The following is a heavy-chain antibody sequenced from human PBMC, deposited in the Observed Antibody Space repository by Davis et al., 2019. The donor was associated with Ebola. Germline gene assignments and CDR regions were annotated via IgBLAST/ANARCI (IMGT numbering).Heavy chain of an antibody. CDR2: INHSGST. D-gene: IGHD5-12*01. Sequence: PSETLSLTCAVHDGSFSAYYWSWIRQPPGKGLEWIGEINHSGSTNYNPSLLSRVTISVDTSKNQFSLRLRSVTAADTAVYYCARGRGGYITHNYYYAMDVWGQGTTVTVSS. J-gene: IGHJ6*02. V-gene: IGHV4-34*01. CDR1: DGSFSAYY. CDR3: ARGRGGYITHNYYYAMDV.